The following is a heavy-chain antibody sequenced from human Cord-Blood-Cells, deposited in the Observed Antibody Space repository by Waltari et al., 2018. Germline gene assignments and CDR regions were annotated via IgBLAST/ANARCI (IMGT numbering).Heavy chain of an antibody. CDR2: INHSGST. CDR3: ARPKNPTVTDAFDI. Sequence: QVQLQQWGAGLLKPSETLSLTCAVYGGSFSGYSWSWIRQPPGKGLEWIGEINHSGSTNYNPSLKSRVTISVDTSKNQFSLKLSSVTAADTAVYYCARPKNPTVTDAFDIWGQGTMVTVSS. D-gene: IGHD4-17*01. J-gene: IGHJ3*02. V-gene: IGHV4-34*01. CDR1: GGSFSGYS.